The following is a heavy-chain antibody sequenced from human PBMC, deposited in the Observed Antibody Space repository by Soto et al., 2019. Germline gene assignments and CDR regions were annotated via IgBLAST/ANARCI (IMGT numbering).Heavy chain of an antibody. D-gene: IGHD5-12*01. CDR3: ARGGFTSRGYSGYAQGRWFDP. Sequence: SETLSLTCAVYGGPFSGYYWSWIRQPPGKGLEWIGEINHSGSTNYNPSLKSRVTISVDTSKNQFSLKLSSVTAADTAVYYCARGGFTSRGYSGYAQGRWFDPWGQGTLVTVSS. J-gene: IGHJ5*02. V-gene: IGHV4-34*01. CDR1: GGPFSGYY. CDR2: INHSGST.